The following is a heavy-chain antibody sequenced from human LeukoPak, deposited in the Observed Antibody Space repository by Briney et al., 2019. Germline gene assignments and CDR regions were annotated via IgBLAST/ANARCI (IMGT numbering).Heavy chain of an antibody. CDR2: ISSSGSTI. J-gene: IGHJ4*02. D-gene: IGHD5-18*01. V-gene: IGHV3-11*01. CDR1: GFTFSDYY. CDR3: ARVRYSYGQVVDY. Sequence: PGGSLRLPCAASGFTFSDYYMSWIRQAPGKGLEWVSYISSSGSTIYYADSVKGRFTISRDNAKNSLYLQMNSLRAEDTAVYYCARVRYSYGQVVDYWGQGTLVTVSS.